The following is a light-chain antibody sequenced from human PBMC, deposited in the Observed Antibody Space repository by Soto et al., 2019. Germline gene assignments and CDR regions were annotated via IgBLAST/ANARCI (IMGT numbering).Light chain of an antibody. Sequence: DIQMTKSPSTLSGSVGDRVTITCRASQTISSWLDWYQQKPGKAPKLLIYKASTLKSGVPSRFSGSGSGTEFTLTISSRQPHDFATYYSQHYDSYSEAFGQGTKVELK. CDR1: QTISSW. V-gene: IGKV1-5*03. CDR2: KAS. J-gene: IGKJ1*01. CDR3: QHYDSYSEA.